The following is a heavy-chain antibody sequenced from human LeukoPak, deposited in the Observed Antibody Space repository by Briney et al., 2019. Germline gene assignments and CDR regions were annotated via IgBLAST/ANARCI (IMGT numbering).Heavy chain of an antibody. D-gene: IGHD6-6*01. Sequence: SVKVSRKASGGTFSSYTISWVRQAPGQGLEWMGRIIPILGIANYAQKFQGRVTITADKSTSTAYMELSSLRSEDTAVYYCARDRYSSSPDYYYYYMDVWGKGTTVTLSS. CDR1: GGTFSSYT. J-gene: IGHJ6*03. CDR3: ARDRYSSSPDYYYYYMDV. V-gene: IGHV1-69*04. CDR2: IIPILGIA.